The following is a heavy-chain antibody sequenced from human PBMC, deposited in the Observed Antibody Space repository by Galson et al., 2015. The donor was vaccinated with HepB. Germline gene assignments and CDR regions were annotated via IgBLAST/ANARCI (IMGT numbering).Heavy chain of an antibody. CDR1: GGTFSSYA. D-gene: IGHD1-20*01. CDR2: IIPILGIA. Sequence: SVKVSCKASGGTFSSYAISWVRQAPGQGLEWMGGIIPILGIANYAQKFQGRVTITADNSTSTAYMERSSLRSEDTAVYFCARGGYNWNEDYYYYMDVWGKGTTVTVSS. CDR3: ARGGYNWNEDYYYYMDV. V-gene: IGHV1-69*10. J-gene: IGHJ6*03.